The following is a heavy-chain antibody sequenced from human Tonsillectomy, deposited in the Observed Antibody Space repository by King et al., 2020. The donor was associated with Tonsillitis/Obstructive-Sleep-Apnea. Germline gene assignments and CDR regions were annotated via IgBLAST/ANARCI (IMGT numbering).Heavy chain of an antibody. V-gene: IGHV3-43*01. CDR2: ITWDGGST. Sequence: VQLVESGGVVVQPGGSLRLLCAASGFPFDDYTMHWVRQAPGKGLEWVSLITWDGGSTSYADAVKGRFTISRENNKNSLYLQMNSLTTEDTALYDCAKSGYGCTALYYYDMDVWGKGTTVTVSS. CDR1: GFPFDDYT. D-gene: IGHD5-18*01. CDR3: AKSGYGCTALYYYDMDV. J-gene: IGHJ6*03.